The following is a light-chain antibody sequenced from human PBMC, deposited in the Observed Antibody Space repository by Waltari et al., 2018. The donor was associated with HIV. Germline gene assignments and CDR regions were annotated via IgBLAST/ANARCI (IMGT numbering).Light chain of an antibody. CDR3: AAWDDTLNGYV. CDR1: RSNIGSTT. CDR2: TNN. V-gene: IGLV1-44*01. J-gene: IGLJ1*01. Sequence: QSVLTQSPSASGSPGQRVTITCAGSRSNIGSTTVNWYQHLPGTAPKLLIYTNNQRPSGVPDLFSGSKSGTSASLDISGLQSEDEADYYCAAWDDTLNGYVFGFGTKVTVL.